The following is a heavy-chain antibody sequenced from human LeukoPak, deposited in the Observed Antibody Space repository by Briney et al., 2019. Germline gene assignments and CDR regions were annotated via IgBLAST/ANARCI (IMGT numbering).Heavy chain of an antibody. J-gene: IGHJ4*02. CDR2: IRHDGSYQ. Sequence: GGSLRLSCAASGFTFSSYGMHWVRQTPGKGLEWVAFIRHDGSYQQYADSVKGRFTVSRDNSKDTVYLQMNSLRTEDTAVYYCAKNRDSSDYPRDFDYWGQGTLVTVSS. D-gene: IGHD6-19*01. CDR3: AKNRDSSDYPRDFDY. V-gene: IGHV3-30*02. CDR1: GFTFSSYG.